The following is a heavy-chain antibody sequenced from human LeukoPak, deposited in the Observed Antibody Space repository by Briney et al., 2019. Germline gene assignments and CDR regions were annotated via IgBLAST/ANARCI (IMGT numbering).Heavy chain of an antibody. J-gene: IGHJ4*02. V-gene: IGHV1-69*04. CDR3: ARADGSYHFDY. CDR1: GGTFSSYA. CDR2: IIPILGIA. D-gene: IGHD1-26*01. Sequence: GASVKVSCKASGGTFSSYAISWVRQAPGQGLEWMGRIIPILGIANYAQKFQGRVPITADKSTSTAYMELSSLRSEDTAVYYCARADGSYHFDYWGQGTLVTVSS.